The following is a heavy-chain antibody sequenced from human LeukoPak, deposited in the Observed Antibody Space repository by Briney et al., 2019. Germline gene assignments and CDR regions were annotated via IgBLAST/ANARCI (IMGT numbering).Heavy chain of an antibody. D-gene: IGHD3-22*01. J-gene: IGHJ4*02. Sequence: PSETLSLTCAVYGGSFSGYYLSWIRQPPGKGLEWIGEIKDSGRNNYNPSLKSRVTMSADTSKNQFSLKLSSVAAADTAVYYCARHYDTSGYYLYYWSQGTLVTVSS. CDR2: IKDSGRN. CDR3: ARHYDTSGYYLYY. CDR1: GGSFSGYY. V-gene: IGHV4-34*01.